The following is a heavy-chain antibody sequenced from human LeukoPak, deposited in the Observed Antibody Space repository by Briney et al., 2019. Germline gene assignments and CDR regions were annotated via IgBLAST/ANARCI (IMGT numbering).Heavy chain of an antibody. Sequence: PSETLSLTCTVSGGSISSYYWSWIRQPAGKGLEWIGRIYTSGSTNYNPSLKSRVTMSVDTSKNQFSLKLSSVTAADTAVYYCARDRDSGSYDWFDPWGQGTLVTVSS. V-gene: IGHV4-4*07. CDR3: ARDRDSGSYDWFDP. CDR1: GGSISSYY. CDR2: IYTSGST. J-gene: IGHJ5*02. D-gene: IGHD1-26*01.